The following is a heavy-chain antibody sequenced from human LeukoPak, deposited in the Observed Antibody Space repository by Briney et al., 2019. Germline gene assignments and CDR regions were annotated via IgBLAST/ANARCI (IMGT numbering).Heavy chain of an antibody. V-gene: IGHV4-34*01. J-gene: IGHJ4*02. Sequence: SETLSPTCAVYGGSFSGYYGSWIRQPPGKGLEWIGEINHSGSTNYNPSLKSRVTISVDTSKNQFSLKLSSVTAADTAVYYCARGRYSSSWYSRGLGYWGQGTLVTVSS. CDR2: INHSGST. D-gene: IGHD6-13*01. CDR3: ARGRYSSSWYSRGLGY. CDR1: GGSFSGYY.